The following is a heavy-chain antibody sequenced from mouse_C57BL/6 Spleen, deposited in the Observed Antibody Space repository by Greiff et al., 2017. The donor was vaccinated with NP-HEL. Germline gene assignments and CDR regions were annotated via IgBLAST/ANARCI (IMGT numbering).Heavy chain of an antibody. Sequence: QVQLQQSGADLAKPWASVKLSCKASGYTFTSYWLHWVKQRPGQGLEWIGYINPSSGYTKYNQKFKDKATLTADKSSSTSYMQLSSLTYEDSAVYYCARPLYYDYDVGYWGQGTTLTVSS. J-gene: IGHJ2*01. V-gene: IGHV1-7*01. CDR1: GYTFTSYW. D-gene: IGHD2-4*01. CDR2: INPSSGYT. CDR3: ARPLYYDYDVGY.